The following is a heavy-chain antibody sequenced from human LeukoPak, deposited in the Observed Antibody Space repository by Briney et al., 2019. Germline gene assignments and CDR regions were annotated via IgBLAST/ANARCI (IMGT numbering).Heavy chain of an antibody. V-gene: IGHV3-7*05. J-gene: IGHJ4*02. CDR3: ARESPIPR. Sequence: GGSLRLSCAASGFPFSSYWMSWVRQDPGKRLEWVANIKQDGSETYYVDSVKGRFTISRDNARSSVYLQMNSLRAEDTAVYYCARESPIPRWGQGTLVTVSS. CDR2: IKQDGSET. CDR1: GFPFSSYW.